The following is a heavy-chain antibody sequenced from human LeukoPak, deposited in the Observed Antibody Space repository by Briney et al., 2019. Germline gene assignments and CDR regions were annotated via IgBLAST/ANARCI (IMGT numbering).Heavy chain of an antibody. Sequence: PSETLSLTCTVSGGSISSYYWGWIRQPPGKGLEWIGSIYHSGSTYYNPSLKSRVTISVDTSKNQFSLKLSSVTAADTAVYYCARRPYCSSTSCYYYYMDVWGKGTTVTVSS. D-gene: IGHD2-2*01. V-gene: IGHV4-38-2*02. CDR2: IYHSGST. J-gene: IGHJ6*03. CDR1: GGSISSYY. CDR3: ARRPYCSSTSCYYYYMDV.